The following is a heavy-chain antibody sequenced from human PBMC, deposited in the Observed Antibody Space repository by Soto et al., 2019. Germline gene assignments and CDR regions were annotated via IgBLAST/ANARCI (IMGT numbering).Heavy chain of an antibody. D-gene: IGHD2-15*01. Sequence: QVQLVESGGGVVQPGRSLRLSCAASGFTFSSYGMHWVRQAPGKGLEWVAVISYDGSNKYYADSVKGRFTISRDNSKNTQYLQMNSLRAEDTAVYYCAKDPPVVAATPGSDYWGQGTLVTVSS. CDR1: GFTFSSYG. CDR3: AKDPPVVAATPGSDY. J-gene: IGHJ4*02. V-gene: IGHV3-30*18. CDR2: ISYDGSNK.